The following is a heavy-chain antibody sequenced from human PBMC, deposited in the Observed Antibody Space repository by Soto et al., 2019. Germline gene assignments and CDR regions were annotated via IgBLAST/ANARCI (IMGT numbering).Heavy chain of an antibody. CDR3: TTGFTRLAAFDI. Sequence: SVKVSCKASGGTFSSYAISWVRQAPGQGLEWMGGIIPIFGTANYAQKFQGRVTITADESTSTAYMELSSLKTEDTAVCYCTTGFTRLAAFDIWGQGTMVTVSS. D-gene: IGHD6-6*01. CDR1: GGTFSSYA. J-gene: IGHJ3*02. V-gene: IGHV1-69*13. CDR2: IIPIFGTA.